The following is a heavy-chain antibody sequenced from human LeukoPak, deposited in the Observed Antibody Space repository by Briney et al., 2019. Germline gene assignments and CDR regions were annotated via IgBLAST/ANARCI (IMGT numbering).Heavy chain of an antibody. J-gene: IGHJ4*02. V-gene: IGHV3-73*01. CDR3: TRWGIDSTPFDY. Sequence: GGSLKLSCGVSGLTFSGSAMHWVRQAPGKGLEWVGRIRSKAHNYATAYAASVQDRFTISRDDSKNTARLQMNSLKTEDTAVYYCTRWGIDSTPFDYWGQGTLVTVSS. CDR2: IRSKAHNYAT. D-gene: IGHD6-13*01. CDR1: GLTFSGSA.